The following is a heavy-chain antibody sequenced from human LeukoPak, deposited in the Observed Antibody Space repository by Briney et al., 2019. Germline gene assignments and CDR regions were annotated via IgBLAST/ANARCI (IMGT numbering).Heavy chain of an antibody. CDR1: GYTFTSYA. CDR3: ATVLMATVNYYYYGMDV. CDR2: INAGNGNT. D-gene: IGHD5-24*01. V-gene: IGHV1-3*01. J-gene: IGHJ6*02. Sequence: VASVKVSCKASGYTFTSYAMHWVRQAPGQRLEWMGWINAGNGNTKYSQKFQGRVTMTEDTSTDTAYMELSSLRSEDTVMYYCATVLMATVNYYYYGMDVWGQGTTVTVSS.